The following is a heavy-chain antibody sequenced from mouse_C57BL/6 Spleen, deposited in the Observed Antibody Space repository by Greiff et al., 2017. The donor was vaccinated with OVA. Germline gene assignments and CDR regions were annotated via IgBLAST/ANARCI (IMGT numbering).Heavy chain of an antibody. CDR3: ARIYYEYFDV. CDR1: GFSLTSYG. J-gene: IGHJ1*03. Sequence: QVQLKESGPGLVQPSQSLSITCTVSGFSLTSYGVHWVRQSPGKGLEWLGVIWSGGSTDYNAAFISRLSISKDNSKSQVFFKMNSLQADDTAIYYCARIYYEYFDVWGTGTTVTVSS. V-gene: IGHV2-2*01. CDR2: IWSGGST. D-gene: IGHD2-4*01.